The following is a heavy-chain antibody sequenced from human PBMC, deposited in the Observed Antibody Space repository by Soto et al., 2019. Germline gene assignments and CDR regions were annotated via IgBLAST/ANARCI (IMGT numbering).Heavy chain of an antibody. D-gene: IGHD5-12*01. CDR2: ISGSGGST. CDR3: AKDPEWLRGWAIAFDI. V-gene: IGHV3-23*01. Sequence: EVPLLESGGGLVQPGGSLRLSCAASGFTFSSYAMSWVRQAPGKGLEWVSAISGSGGSTYYADSVKGRFTISRDNSKNTLYLQMNSLRAEDTAVYYCAKDPEWLRGWAIAFDIWGQGTMVTVSS. J-gene: IGHJ3*02. CDR1: GFTFSSYA.